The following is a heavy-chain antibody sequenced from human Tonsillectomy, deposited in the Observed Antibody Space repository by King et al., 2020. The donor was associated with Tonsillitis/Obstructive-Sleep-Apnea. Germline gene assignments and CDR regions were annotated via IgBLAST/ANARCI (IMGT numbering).Heavy chain of an antibody. CDR3: ATGEYSSGVDDFDI. J-gene: IGHJ3*02. Sequence: LQLQESCPGLVKPSETLSLTCTVSGGSISSSSYYWGWIRQPPGKGLEWIGSIYYSGSTYYNPSLQRLVTISVDTSKNQFSLKLRSVTGADTAVYYCATGEYSSGVDDFDIWGQGTMVTVSS. D-gene: IGHD6-19*01. CDR2: IYYSGST. V-gene: IGHV4-39*01. CDR1: GGSISSSSYY.